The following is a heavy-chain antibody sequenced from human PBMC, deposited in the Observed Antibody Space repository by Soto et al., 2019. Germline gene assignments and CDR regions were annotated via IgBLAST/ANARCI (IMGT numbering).Heavy chain of an antibody. D-gene: IGHD4-17*01. CDR1: GFTFSSYW. CDR2: INTDGSIT. CDR3: ARVAVTTYYFDY. V-gene: IGHV3-74*01. J-gene: IGHJ4*02. Sequence: EVQLVESGGGLVQPGGSLRLSCSASGFTFSSYWMHWVRQAPGKGLVWVSRINTDGSITTYADSVKGRFTISRDNAKDTLYLQMDSLRAEATAVYYCARVAVTTYYFDYWGQGTLVAVSS.